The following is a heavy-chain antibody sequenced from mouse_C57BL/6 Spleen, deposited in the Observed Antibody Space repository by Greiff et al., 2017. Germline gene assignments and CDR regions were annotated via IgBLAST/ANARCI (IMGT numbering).Heavy chain of an antibody. CDR2: IYPGDGDP. Sequence: QVQLQQSGPELVKPGASVKISCKASGYAFSSSWMNWVKQRPGKGLGWIGRIYPGDGDPNYNGKFKGKATLTADKSSSPDYMQLSSLTSEDSAVYFCARRDFDDGYHGGQGTTRTVSS. CDR1: GYAFSSSW. J-gene: IGHJ2*01. V-gene: IGHV1-82*01. CDR3: ARRDFDDGYH. D-gene: IGHD2-3*01.